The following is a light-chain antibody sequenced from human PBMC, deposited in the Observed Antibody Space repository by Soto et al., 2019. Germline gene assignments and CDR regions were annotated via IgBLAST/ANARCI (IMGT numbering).Light chain of an antibody. Sequence: EIVFTQSPGTLSLYPGERATLSCRASQSVRSSYLAWYQQKPGQAPRLLIYGASSRATGIPARFSGSGSGTEFTLTISSLQSEDVAVYYCQQYNDWPRTFGQGTRLDIK. J-gene: IGKJ5*01. V-gene: IGKV3D-15*01. CDR3: QQYNDWPRT. CDR1: QSVRSSY. CDR2: GAS.